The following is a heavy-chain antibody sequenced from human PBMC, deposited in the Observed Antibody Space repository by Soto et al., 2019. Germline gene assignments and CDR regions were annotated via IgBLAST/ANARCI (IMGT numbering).Heavy chain of an antibody. D-gene: IGHD5-12*01. CDR2: ISYDGSNK. Sequence: GGSLRRSCAASGFTVSSYAMHWVRQAPGKGLEWVAVISYDGSNKYYADSVKGRFTISRDNSKNTLYLQMNSLRAEDTAVYYCTRSDSGYGADYYYGMDVWGQGTTVTVSS. CDR3: TRSDSGYGADYYYGMDV. J-gene: IGHJ6*02. V-gene: IGHV3-30-3*01. CDR1: GFTVSSYA.